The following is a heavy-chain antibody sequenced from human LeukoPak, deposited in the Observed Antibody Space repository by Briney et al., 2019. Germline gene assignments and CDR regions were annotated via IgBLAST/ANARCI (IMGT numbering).Heavy chain of an antibody. CDR1: GGSISNYY. Sequence: SETLSLTCTVSGGSISNYYWSWIRQPPGKGLEWIGYIYYTGSTTYNPSLKSRVTISVDTSKNQFSLKLSSVTAADTAVYYCARGAPGYWGQGTLVTVSS. J-gene: IGHJ4*02. CDR3: ARGAPGY. V-gene: IGHV4-59*12. CDR2: IYYTGST.